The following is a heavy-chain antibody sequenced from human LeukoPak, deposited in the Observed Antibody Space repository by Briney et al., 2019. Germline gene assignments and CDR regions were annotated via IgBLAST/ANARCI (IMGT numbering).Heavy chain of an antibody. V-gene: IGHV1-46*01. D-gene: IGHD6-13*01. CDR3: ASAGIATDWGDY. J-gene: IGHJ4*02. CDR2: INPSGGST. CDR1: GYTFTSYY. Sequence: ASVKVSCKASGYTFTSYYMHWVRQAPGQGLEWMGIINPSGGSTSYAQKFQGRVTMTRDTSTSTVYMELSSLRSEDTAVYYCASAGIATDWGDYWGQGPLVTVSS.